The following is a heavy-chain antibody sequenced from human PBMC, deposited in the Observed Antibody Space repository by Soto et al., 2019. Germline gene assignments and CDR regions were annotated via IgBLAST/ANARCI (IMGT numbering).Heavy chain of an antibody. Sequence: EVQLVESGGGLVQPGGSLKLSCAASGFTFSGSAMHWVRQASGKGLEWVGRIRSKANSYATAYAASVKGRFTISRDDSKNTAYLQMTSLKTEDTAVYYCRGSVAGTIDYWGQGTLVTVSS. D-gene: IGHD6-19*01. J-gene: IGHJ4*02. CDR3: RGSVAGTIDY. CDR1: GFTFSGSA. V-gene: IGHV3-73*01. CDR2: IRSKANSYAT.